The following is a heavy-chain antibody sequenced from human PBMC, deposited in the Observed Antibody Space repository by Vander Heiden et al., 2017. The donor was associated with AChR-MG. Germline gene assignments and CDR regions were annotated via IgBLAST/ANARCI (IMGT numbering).Heavy chain of an antibody. Sequence: QVQLQESGPGLVKPSETLSLTCAVSGYSISRGYYWGWIRQPPGKGLEWIGSIYHSGSTYYNPSLKSRVTISVDTSKNQFSLKLSSVTAADTAVYYCARSRYMYGGNSGGLGYWCQGTLVTVSS. V-gene: IGHV4-38-2*01. CDR1: GYSISRGYY. J-gene: IGHJ4*02. CDR2: IYHSGST. CDR3: ARSRYMYGGNSGGLGY. D-gene: IGHD2-21*02.